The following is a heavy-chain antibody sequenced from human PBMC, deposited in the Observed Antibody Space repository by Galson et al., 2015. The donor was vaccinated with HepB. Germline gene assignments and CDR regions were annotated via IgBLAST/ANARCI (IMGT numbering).Heavy chain of an antibody. Sequence: ETLSLTCAVYGGSFSGYYWSWIRQPPGKGLEWIGEINHSGSTNYNPSLKSRVTISVDTSKNQFSLKLSSVTAADTAVYYCARAFIVVTSGDAFDIWGQGTMVTVSS. CDR1: GGSFSGYY. J-gene: IGHJ3*02. V-gene: IGHV4-34*01. CDR2: INHSGST. D-gene: IGHD2-2*01. CDR3: ARAFIVVTSGDAFDI.